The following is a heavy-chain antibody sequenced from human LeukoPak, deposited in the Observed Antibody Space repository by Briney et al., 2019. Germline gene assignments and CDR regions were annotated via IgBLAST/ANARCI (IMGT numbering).Heavy chain of an antibody. CDR1: GFTFSRYG. CDR3: AKDDPFFDY. J-gene: IGHJ4*02. CDR2: IRSDGNKE. V-gene: IGHV3-30*02. Sequence: PGGSLRLSCAASGFTFSRYGMHWLRQAPPKGLEWVAFIRSDGNKENYADSVKGRFTISRDNSKNTLYVQMNGLRAEDTAVYYCAKDDPFFDYWGQGTLVTVSS.